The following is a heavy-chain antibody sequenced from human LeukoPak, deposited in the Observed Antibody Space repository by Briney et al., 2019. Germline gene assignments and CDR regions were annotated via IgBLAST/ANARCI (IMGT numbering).Heavy chain of an antibody. CDR3: AKPSRGDGLTDY. CDR1: GFIFSSYA. V-gene: IGHV3-23*01. CDR2: ISSSGGST. J-gene: IGHJ4*02. D-gene: IGHD3-16*01. Sequence: GWSLRLSCAASGFIFSSYAMSGVRQAPGKGLEWVSAISSSGGSTYYADSVKGRFTISRDNSKNTLYLKMNSLRAEDTAVYYCAKPSRGDGLTDYWGQGTLVTVSS.